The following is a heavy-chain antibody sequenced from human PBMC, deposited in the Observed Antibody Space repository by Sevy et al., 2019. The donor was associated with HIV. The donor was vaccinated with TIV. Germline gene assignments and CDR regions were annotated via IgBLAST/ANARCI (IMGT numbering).Heavy chain of an antibody. D-gene: IGHD3-16*01. CDR1: GFDFSTYW. CDR3: ARDPFGGYYFDH. CDR2: IMGDGSRR. V-gene: IGHV3-74*01. Sequence: GGSLRLSCAASGFDFSTYWMHWVRQAPGKGLVWVSRIMGDGSRRSHADSVKGQFTISRDNAKNTLYLQMNSLRAEDTALYFCARDPFGGYYFDHWGPGTLVTVSS. J-gene: IGHJ4*02.